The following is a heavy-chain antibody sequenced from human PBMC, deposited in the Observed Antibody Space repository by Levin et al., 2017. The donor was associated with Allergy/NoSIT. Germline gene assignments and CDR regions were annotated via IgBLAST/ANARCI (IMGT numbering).Heavy chain of an antibody. V-gene: IGHV4-39*01. J-gene: IGHJ4*02. CDR1: GGSISSSSYY. CDR3: ARQATYYYGSGSYYRHYFDY. CDR2: IYYSGST. D-gene: IGHD3-10*01. Sequence: SETLSLTCTVSGGSISSSSYYWGWIRQPPGKGLEWIGSIYYSGSTYYNPSLKSRVTISVDTSKNQFSLKLSSVTAADTAVYYCARQATYYYGSGSYYRHYFDYWGQGTLVTVSS.